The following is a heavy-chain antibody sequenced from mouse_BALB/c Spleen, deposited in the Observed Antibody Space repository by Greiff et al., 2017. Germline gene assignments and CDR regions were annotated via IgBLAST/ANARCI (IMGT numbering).Heavy chain of an antibody. V-gene: IGHV5-6-2*01. D-gene: IGHD5-1*01. Sequence: EVKLMESGGGLVKLGGSLKLSCAASGFTFSSYYMSWVRQTPEKRLELVAAINSNGGSTYYPDTVKGRFTISRDNAKNTLYLQMSSLKSEDTALYYCARREYGGSWFAYWGQGTLVTVSA. J-gene: IGHJ3*01. CDR1: GFTFSSYY. CDR2: INSNGGST. CDR3: ARREYGGSWFAY.